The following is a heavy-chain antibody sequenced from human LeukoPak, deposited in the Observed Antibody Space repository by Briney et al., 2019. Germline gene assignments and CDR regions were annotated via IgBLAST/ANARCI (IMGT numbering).Heavy chain of an antibody. V-gene: IGHV3-21*05. CDR2: ISSSSSLI. CDR3: AKGRGWLQFFDY. Sequence: PGGSLRLSCAASGFTFVSYNMNWVRQAPGKGLEWVSYISSSSSLIYYAGSVKGRFTISRDNAKNTLYLQMNSLRAEDTAVYYCAKGRGWLQFFDYWGQGTLVTVSS. J-gene: IGHJ4*02. D-gene: IGHD5-24*01. CDR1: GFTFVSYN.